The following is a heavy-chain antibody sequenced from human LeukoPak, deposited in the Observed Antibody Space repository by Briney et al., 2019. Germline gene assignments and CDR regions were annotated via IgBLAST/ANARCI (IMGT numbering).Heavy chain of an antibody. CDR3: AKIQTGTGPTMDV. D-gene: IGHD1-1*01. CDR2: IYYNGIS. J-gene: IGHJ6*02. Sequence: PSETLSLTCTVSGGSISGYYWSWIRQPPGKGLEWIAYIYYNGISNYNPSLKSRVIISVDSSKNQFSLKLTSVTAADTAVYYCAKIQTGTGPTMDVWDQGTTVTVSS. V-gene: IGHV4-59*01. CDR1: GGSISGYY.